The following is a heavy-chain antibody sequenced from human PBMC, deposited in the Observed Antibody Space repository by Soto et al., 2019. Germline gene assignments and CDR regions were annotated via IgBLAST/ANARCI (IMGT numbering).Heavy chain of an antibody. CDR1: GFIFRDYA. Sequence: GRSLRLSCAAPGFIFRDYAMTWVRQAPGKGLECVSGLGGGGSDTYYVDSVKGRFTISRDNSKNTLYLQMNSLRAEDTALYYCAEDAVPFNGQWDWFDSWGQGT. J-gene: IGHJ5*01. V-gene: IGHV3-23*01. CDR3: AEDAVPFNGQWDWFDS. D-gene: IGHD6-19*01. CDR2: LGGGGSDT.